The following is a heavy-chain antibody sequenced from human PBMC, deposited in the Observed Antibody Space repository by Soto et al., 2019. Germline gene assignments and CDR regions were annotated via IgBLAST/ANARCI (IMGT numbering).Heavy chain of an antibody. CDR3: ATWHEREHAYDV. CDR2: LYDVDGS. J-gene: IGHJ3*01. Sequence: ELQLLESGGGFVQPGGSLRLSCAASGFSFSSYAMSWVRQAPGKGLEWVSALYDVDGSFYADSVKGRFTTSSDSSKTTVYLQMNGLRPDDTAVYYCATWHEREHAYDVWGQGTTVTVSS. D-gene: IGHD1-1*01. CDR1: GFSFSSYA. V-gene: IGHV3-23*01.